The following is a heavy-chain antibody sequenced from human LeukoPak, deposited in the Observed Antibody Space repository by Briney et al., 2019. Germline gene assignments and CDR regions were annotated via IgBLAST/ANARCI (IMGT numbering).Heavy chain of an antibody. J-gene: IGHJ6*04. CDR3: PIFAGAVPGNLLL. CDR2: INKDGTEK. CDR1: EFTSSAFW. Sequence: GGSLRLSCAASEFTSSAFWMTWVRRPPGEGLEWVANINKDGTEKEYVDSVKGRFSIFRDNAKNSVFLQMNSLRAEDTAVYYCPIFAGAVPGNLLLWGKGTTVIVSA. D-gene: IGHD2-8*02. V-gene: IGHV3-7*01.